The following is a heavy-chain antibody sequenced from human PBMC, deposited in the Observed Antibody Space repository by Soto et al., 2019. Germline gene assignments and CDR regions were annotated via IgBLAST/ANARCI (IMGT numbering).Heavy chain of an antibody. CDR2: IYYSGST. Sequence: SETLSLTCPVSGGSISSYYWSWIRQPPGKGLEWIGYIYYSGSTNYNPSLKSRVTISVDTSKNQFSLKLSSVTAADTAVYYCARGLEYCSGGSCYTGYYYYYYMDVWGKGTTVTVSS. CDR1: GGSISSYY. V-gene: IGHV4-59*01. J-gene: IGHJ6*03. CDR3: ARGLEYCSGGSCYTGYYYYYYMDV. D-gene: IGHD2-15*01.